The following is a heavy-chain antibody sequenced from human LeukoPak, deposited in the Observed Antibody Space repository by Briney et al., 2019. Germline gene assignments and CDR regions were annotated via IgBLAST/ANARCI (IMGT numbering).Heavy chain of an antibody. Sequence: SETLSLTCAVSGGSISSGGYSWSWIRQPPGKGLEWIGYIYHSGSTYYNPSLKSRVAMSVDRSKNQFSLKLNSVTAADTAVYYCARHEVAAAGSPHYWGQGTLVTVSS. V-gene: IGHV4-30-2*01. CDR1: GGSISSGGYS. CDR2: IYHSGST. D-gene: IGHD6-13*01. CDR3: ARHEVAAAGSPHY. J-gene: IGHJ4*02.